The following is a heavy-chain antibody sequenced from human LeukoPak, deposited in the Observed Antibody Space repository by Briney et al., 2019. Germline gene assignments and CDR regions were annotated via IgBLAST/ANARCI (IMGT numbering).Heavy chain of an antibody. CDR3: ARMVVTREYYFDY. J-gene: IGHJ4*02. CDR1: GFTFSSYA. CDR2: ISGSGGST. D-gene: IGHD3-22*01. V-gene: IGHV3-23*01. Sequence: GGSLRLSCAASGFTFSSYAMSWVRQAPGKGLEWVSAISGSGGSTYYADSVKGRFTISRDNAKNSLYLQMNSLRAEDTAVYYCARMVVTREYYFDYWGQGTLVTVSS.